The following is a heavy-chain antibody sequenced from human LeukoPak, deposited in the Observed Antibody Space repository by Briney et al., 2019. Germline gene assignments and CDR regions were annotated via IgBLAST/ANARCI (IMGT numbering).Heavy chain of an antibody. CDR1: GFTFSSYA. D-gene: IGHD6-13*01. J-gene: IGHJ4*02. V-gene: IGHV3-23*01. CDR3: ATSGGSNWFFDY. CDR2: ISGSGGST. Sequence: PGGSLSLSCAPSGFTFSSYAMSRVRQAPGKGLESASSISGSGGSTYYADSVKGRFTISRDNSKNTLYLQMNSLRGEDTAVYYCATSGGSNWFFDYWGQGTLVTVSS.